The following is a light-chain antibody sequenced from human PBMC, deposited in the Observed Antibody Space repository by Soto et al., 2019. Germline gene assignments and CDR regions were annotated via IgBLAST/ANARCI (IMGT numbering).Light chain of an antibody. CDR1: QNIKTY. J-gene: IGKJ1*01. CDR3: QQYNSYS. CDR2: DAS. Sequence: DIQMTQSPSSLSASVGDSVTITCRASQNIKTYLNWYQQKPGKAPNLLIYDASTLESGVPSRFSGSGSGTEITLTISSLQPDDFATYYCQQYNSYSFGQGTKVDIK. V-gene: IGKV1-5*01.